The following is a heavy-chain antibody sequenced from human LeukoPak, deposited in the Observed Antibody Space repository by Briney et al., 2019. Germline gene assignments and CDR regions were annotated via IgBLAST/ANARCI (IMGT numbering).Heavy chain of an antibody. CDR3: ASILGYCSSTSCYKEDY. Sequence: SGTLSLTCAVSGGSISSSNWWSWVRQPPGKGLEWIGEIYHSGSTNYNPSLKSRVTISVDKSTNQFSLKLSSVTAADTAVYYCASILGYCSSTSCYKEDYWGQGTLVTVSS. D-gene: IGHD2-2*01. J-gene: IGHJ4*02. CDR1: GGSISSSNW. CDR2: IYHSGST. V-gene: IGHV4-4*02.